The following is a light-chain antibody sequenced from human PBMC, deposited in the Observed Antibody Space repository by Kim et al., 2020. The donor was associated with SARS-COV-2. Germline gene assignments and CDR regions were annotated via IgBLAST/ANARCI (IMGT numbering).Light chain of an antibody. Sequence: SSGESATLSCRASQSVSSNLAWYQQKPGQAPRLLIYGASTRATGIPARFSGSGSGTEFTLTISSLQSEDFAVYYCQQYNNLPPGYTFGQGTKLEI. CDR2: GAS. V-gene: IGKV3-15*01. J-gene: IGKJ2*01. CDR1: QSVSSN. CDR3: QQYNNLPPGYT.